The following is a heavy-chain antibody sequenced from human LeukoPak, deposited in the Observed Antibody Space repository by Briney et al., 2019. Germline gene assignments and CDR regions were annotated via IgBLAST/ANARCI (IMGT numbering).Heavy chain of an antibody. CDR2: IIPIFNTT. Sequence: SVRVSCKTSGGTFSSYAISWVRQAPGQGLEWMGGIIPIFNTTNYAQKFQARGTITADESTNTAYMELSSLRSEDTAVYYCATEYCTTSSCYPPFGYWGQGTLVTVSS. CDR1: GGTFSSYA. D-gene: IGHD2-2*01. CDR3: ATEYCTTSSCYPPFGY. V-gene: IGHV1-69*13. J-gene: IGHJ4*02.